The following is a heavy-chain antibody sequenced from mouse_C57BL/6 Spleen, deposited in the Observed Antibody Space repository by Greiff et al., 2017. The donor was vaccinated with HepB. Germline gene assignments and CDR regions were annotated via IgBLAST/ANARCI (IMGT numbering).Heavy chain of an antibody. V-gene: IGHV1-50*01. CDR2: IDPSDSYT. Sequence: QVHVKQPGAELVKPGASVKLSCKASGYTFTSYWMQWVKQRPGQGLEWIGEIDPSDSYTNYNQKFKGKATLTVDTSSSTAYMQLSSLTSEDSAVDYCAVGGSHGAYWGQGTLVTVSA. D-gene: IGHD1-1*02. J-gene: IGHJ3*01. CDR1: GYTFTSYW. CDR3: AVGGSHGAY.